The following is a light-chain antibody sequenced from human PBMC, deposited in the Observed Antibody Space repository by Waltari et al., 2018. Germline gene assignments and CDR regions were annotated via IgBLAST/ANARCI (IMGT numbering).Light chain of an antibody. CDR2: GAS. CDR3: QHYNSWPPLYT. V-gene: IGKV3-15*01. Sequence: EIVMTQSPATLSVSPGETATLSCRASQSVNINLAWFQQKPGQPPRLLIYGASTRATGIPARFSGSGSGTEFTLTISSLQSEDFAVYYCQHYNSWPPLYTFGQGTKLEIK. J-gene: IGKJ2*01. CDR1: QSVNIN.